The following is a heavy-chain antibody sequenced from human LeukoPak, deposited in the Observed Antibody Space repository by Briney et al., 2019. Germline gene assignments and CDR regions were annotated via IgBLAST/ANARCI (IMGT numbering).Heavy chain of an antibody. CDR2: ISSGSSYI. V-gene: IGHV3-21*01. J-gene: IGHJ6*02. Sequence: GGSLRLSCAASGFTFSSYSMNRVRQAPGKGLEWVSSISSGSSYIYYADSVKGRFTISRDNAKNSLYLQMNSLRAEDTAVYYCARDLTMIVFYGMDVWGQGTTATVSS. CDR1: GFTFSSYS. CDR3: ARDLTMIVFYGMDV. D-gene: IGHD3-22*01.